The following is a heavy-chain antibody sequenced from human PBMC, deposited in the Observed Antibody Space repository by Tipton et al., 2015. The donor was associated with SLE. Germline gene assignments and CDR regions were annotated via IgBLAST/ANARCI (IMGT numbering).Heavy chain of an antibody. Sequence: LRLSCTVSGGAISSDSHYWTWIRPPAGKGLEWIGGFYTPGNNHSNPSLKSRVTMSVDTSKNQFSLQLSSVTVADTAVYYCARERLLWPRGNFDIWGQGVMVTVSA. CDR1: GGAISSDSHY. CDR3: ARERLLWPRGNFDI. V-gene: IGHV4-61*02. CDR2: FYTPGNN. D-gene: IGHD3-10*01. J-gene: IGHJ3*02.